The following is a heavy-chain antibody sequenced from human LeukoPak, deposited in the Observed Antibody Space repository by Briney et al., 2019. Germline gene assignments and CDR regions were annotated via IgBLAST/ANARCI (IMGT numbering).Heavy chain of an antibody. CDR2: ISSTSATI. D-gene: IGHD3-16*02. Sequence: GGSLRLSCAASGFTYSSYSMNWVRQAPGKGLEWVSYISSTSATIYYANSVKGRFTISRDNAKNSLYLQMNRLRAEDTAVYYCARAPSAGNFVLYYFDYWGQGTLVTVSS. V-gene: IGHV3-48*01. CDR3: ARAPSAGNFVLYYFDY. CDR1: GFTYSSYS. J-gene: IGHJ4*02.